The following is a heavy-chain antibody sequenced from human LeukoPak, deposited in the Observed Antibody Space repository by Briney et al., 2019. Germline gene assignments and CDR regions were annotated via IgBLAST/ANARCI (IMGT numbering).Heavy chain of an antibody. D-gene: IGHD3-22*01. Sequence: SETLSLTCTVSGGSISSYYWSWIRQPPGKGLEWIGYIYHSGSTYYNPSLKSRVTISVDRSKNQFSLKLSSVTAADTAVYYCARSSGYYYGYAFDIWGQGTMVTVSS. CDR2: IYHSGST. J-gene: IGHJ3*02. CDR3: ARSSGYYYGYAFDI. CDR1: GGSISSYY. V-gene: IGHV4-59*12.